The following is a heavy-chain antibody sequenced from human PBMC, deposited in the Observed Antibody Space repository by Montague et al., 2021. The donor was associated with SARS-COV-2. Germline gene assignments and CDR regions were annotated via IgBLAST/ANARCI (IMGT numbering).Heavy chain of an antibody. V-gene: IGHV3-30-3*01. CDR3: ARPSGGYGYYFDY. CDR1: GFTFSSYA. CDR2: ISYDGSNI. J-gene: IGHJ4*02. D-gene: IGHD5-12*01. Sequence: SLRLSCAASGFTFSSYAMHWVRQAPGKGLEWVAVISYDGSNIYYADSVKGRFTISRDNSKNTLYLQMNSLRAEDTAVYYCARPSGGYGYYFDYWGEGTPVTVSS.